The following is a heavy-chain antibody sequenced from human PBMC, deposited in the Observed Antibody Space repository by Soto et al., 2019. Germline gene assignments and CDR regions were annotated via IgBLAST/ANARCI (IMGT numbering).Heavy chain of an antibody. Sequence: SVKVSCKASGGTFSSYTISWVRQAPGQGLEWMGRIIPILGIANYAQKFQGRVTITADKSTSTAYMELSSLRSEDTAVYYCARSPDYGVKLGFDYWGQGTLVTSPQ. V-gene: IGHV1-69*02. CDR1: GGTFSSYT. CDR3: ARSPDYGVKLGFDY. J-gene: IGHJ4*02. CDR2: IIPILGIA. D-gene: IGHD3-16*01.